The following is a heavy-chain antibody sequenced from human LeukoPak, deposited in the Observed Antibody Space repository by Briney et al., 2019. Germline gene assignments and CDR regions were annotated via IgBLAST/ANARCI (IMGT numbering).Heavy chain of an antibody. CDR3: ARANYGAVDYFDY. CDR1: GFTVSSNY. J-gene: IGHJ4*02. V-gene: IGHV3-66*02. CDR2: IYSGGST. Sequence: PGGSLRLSCAASGFTVSSNYMSWVRQAPGKGLEWVSVIYSGGSTYYADSVKGRFTISRDNSKNTLYLQMNSLRAGDTAVYYCARANYGAVDYFDYWGQGTLVTVSS. D-gene: IGHD4-17*01.